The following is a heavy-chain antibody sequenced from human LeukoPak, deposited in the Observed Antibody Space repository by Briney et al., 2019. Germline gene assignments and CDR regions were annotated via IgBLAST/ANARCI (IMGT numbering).Heavy chain of an antibody. CDR1: GFTFSNYW. CDR2: ISSSRSYI. V-gene: IGHV3-21*01. J-gene: IGHJ4*02. CDR3: AREHSGGGNYYDSSGYYRSFDY. D-gene: IGHD3-22*01. Sequence: GGSLRLSCAASGFTFSNYWMNWVRQAPGKGLEWVSYISSSRSYIYYADSVKGRFTISRDNAKNSLYLQMSSLRVEDTAVYYCAREHSGGGNYYDSSGYYRSFDYWGQGTPVTVSS.